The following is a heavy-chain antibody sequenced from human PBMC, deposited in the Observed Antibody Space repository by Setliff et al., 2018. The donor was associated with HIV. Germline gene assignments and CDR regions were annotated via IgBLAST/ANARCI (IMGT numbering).Heavy chain of an antibody. Sequence: ASVKVSCKASGYTFTSYGISRVRQAPGQGLEWMGWISAYNGNTNYAQKLQGRVTMTTDTSTTTVYMELSSLTSKDTAIYYCARDFGGRWTFDYWGQGTLVTVSS. CDR2: ISAYNGNT. J-gene: IGHJ4*02. D-gene: IGHD3-10*01. V-gene: IGHV1-18*01. CDR1: GYTFTSYG. CDR3: ARDFGGRWTFDY.